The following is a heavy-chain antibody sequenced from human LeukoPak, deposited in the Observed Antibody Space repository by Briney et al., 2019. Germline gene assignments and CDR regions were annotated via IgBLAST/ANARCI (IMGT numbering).Heavy chain of an antibody. CDR1: GFTFSSYS. D-gene: IGHD3-9*01. V-gene: IGHV3-30*02. CDR2: IRYDGSNK. J-gene: IGHJ4*02. CDR3: AKIYDILPWCPEW. Sequence: GGSLRLSCAASGFTFSSYSMNWVRQAPGKGLEWVAFIRYDGSNKYYADSVKGRFTISRDNSMDTLYLQMNSLRAEDTAVYYCAKIYDILPWCPEWWGQGTLVTVSS.